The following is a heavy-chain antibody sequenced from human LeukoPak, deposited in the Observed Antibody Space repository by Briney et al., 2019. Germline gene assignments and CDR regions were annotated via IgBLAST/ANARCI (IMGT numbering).Heavy chain of an antibody. V-gene: IGHV4-59*05. D-gene: IGHD6-13*01. J-gene: IGHJ4*02. CDR2: IYYSGST. CDR1: GGSISRYY. Sequence: ESGPTLVNPSETLSLTCTVSGGSISRYYWSWIRQPPGKGLEWIGSIYYSGSTYYNPSLKSRVTISVDTSKNQFSLKLSSVTAADTAVYYCARLIVAAAVDYWGQGTLVTVSS. CDR3: ARLIVAAAVDY.